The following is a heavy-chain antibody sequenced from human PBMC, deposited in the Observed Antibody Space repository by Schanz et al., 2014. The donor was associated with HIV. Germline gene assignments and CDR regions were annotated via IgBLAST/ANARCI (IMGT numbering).Heavy chain of an antibody. J-gene: IGHJ6*02. CDR1: GFTFRSYG. D-gene: IGHD4-4*01. CDR3: ARDKYSNYGYYYYGMDV. V-gene: IGHV3-30*19. CDR2: ISYDGSNK. Sequence: QVQLVESGGGVVQPGRSLRLSCAASGFTFRSYGMHWVRQAPGKGLEWVAVISYDGSNKYYADSVKGRFTISRDNSKNTLYLQMNSLRAEDTAVYYCARDKYSNYGYYYYGMDVWGQGTTVTVSS.